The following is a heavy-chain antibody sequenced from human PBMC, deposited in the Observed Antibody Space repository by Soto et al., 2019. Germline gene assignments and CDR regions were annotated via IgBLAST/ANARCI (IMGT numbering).Heavy chain of an antibody. CDR3: AISYYDILTGPSYYYGMDV. V-gene: IGHV1-69*01. D-gene: IGHD3-9*01. J-gene: IGHJ6*02. CDR2: IIPIFGTA. Sequence: ASVKVSCTASGGTFSSYAISWVRQAPGQGLEWMGGIIPIFGTANYAQKFQGRVTITADESTSTAYMELSSLRSEDTAVYYCAISYYDILTGPSYYYGMDVWGQGTTVNVS. CDR1: GGTFSSYA.